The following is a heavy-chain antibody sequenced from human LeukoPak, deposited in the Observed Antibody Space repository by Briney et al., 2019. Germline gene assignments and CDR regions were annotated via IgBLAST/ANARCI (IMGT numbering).Heavy chain of an antibody. V-gene: IGHV4-59*01. CDR3: AKGPRTVRFGDRHKGMFDY. CDR2: IYYSGST. Sequence: TSETLSLTCTVSGGSISSYYWSWIRQPPGKGLEWIGDIYYSGSTNYNPSLKSRVTISVDTSKNQFSLKLSSVTAADTAVYYCAKGPRTVRFGDRHKGMFDYWGQGTLVTVSS. D-gene: IGHD3-10*01. CDR1: GGSISSYY. J-gene: IGHJ4*02.